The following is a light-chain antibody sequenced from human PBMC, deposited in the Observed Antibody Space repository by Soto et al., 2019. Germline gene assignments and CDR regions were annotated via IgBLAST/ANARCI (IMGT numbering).Light chain of an antibody. Sequence: DIVMTQSPDSLAVSLGERATINCKSSQSVLYSSNNKNYLAWYQQKPGQPPKLLIYWASTRESGVPDRFSGSGSGTDITLTISSLKAEDVAVYYCQQYYSTPLTFGGGTKVEIK. V-gene: IGKV4-1*01. J-gene: IGKJ4*01. CDR3: QQYYSTPLT. CDR1: QSVLYSSNNKNY. CDR2: WAS.